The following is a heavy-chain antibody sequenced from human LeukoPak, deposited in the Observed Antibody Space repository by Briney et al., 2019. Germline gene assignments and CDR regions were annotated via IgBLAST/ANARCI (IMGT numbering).Heavy chain of an antibody. CDR1: GYRFTSYW. D-gene: IGHD6-6*01. Sequence: GESLKISCKGSGYRFTSYWIGWVRQMPGKGLEWMGIIYPGDSDIRYSSSFQGQVTISADKSISTAYLQWSSLKASDNAMYYCARRGGTYGSFIDYWGQGTLVTVSS. V-gene: IGHV5-51*01. J-gene: IGHJ4*02. CDR3: ARRGGTYGSFIDY. CDR2: IYPGDSDI.